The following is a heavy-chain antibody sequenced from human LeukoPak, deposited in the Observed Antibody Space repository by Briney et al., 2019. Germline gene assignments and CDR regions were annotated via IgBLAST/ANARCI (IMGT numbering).Heavy chain of an antibody. CDR1: GGSISSGGYS. V-gene: IGHV4-30-2*01. D-gene: IGHD6-13*01. Sequence: KPSETLSLTCTVSGGSISSGGYSWSWIRQPPGKGLEWIGYIYHSGSTYYNPSLKSRVTISVDRSKNQFSLKLSSVTAADTAVYYCARAPYSSSWYDYWGQGTLVTVSS. CDR3: ARAPYSSSWYDY. CDR2: IYHSGST. J-gene: IGHJ4*02.